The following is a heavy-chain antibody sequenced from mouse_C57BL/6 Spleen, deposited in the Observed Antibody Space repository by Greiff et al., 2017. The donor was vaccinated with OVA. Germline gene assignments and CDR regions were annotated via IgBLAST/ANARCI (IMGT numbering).Heavy chain of an antibody. Sequence: VQLQQSGPALVKPGASVTISCKASGYTFTDYYMHWVKQSHGKRLEWIGDIHPHNGGTSYHQKFTGKATLTVDKSSSTAYMELRSLTSEDSAGYYWARSYDGARDWGQGTTLTVAT. CDR1: GYTFTDYY. V-gene: IGHV1-26*01. D-gene: IGHD2-3*01. CDR3: ARSYDGARD. CDR2: IHPHNGGT. J-gene: IGHJ2*01.